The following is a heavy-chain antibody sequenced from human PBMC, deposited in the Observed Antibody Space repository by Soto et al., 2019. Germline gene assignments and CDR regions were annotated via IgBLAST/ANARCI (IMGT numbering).Heavy chain of an antibody. CDR3: ARLPCVEEYSSSSCAFDI. CDR1: GGSISSSSYY. D-gene: IGHD6-6*01. J-gene: IGHJ3*02. CDR2: IYYSGST. Sequence: SETLSLTCTVSGGSISSSSYYWGWIRQPPGKGLEWIGSIYYSGSTYYNPSLKSRVTISVDTSKNQFSLKLSSVTAADTAVYYCARLPCVEEYSSSSCAFDIWGQGTMVTVSS. V-gene: IGHV4-39*01.